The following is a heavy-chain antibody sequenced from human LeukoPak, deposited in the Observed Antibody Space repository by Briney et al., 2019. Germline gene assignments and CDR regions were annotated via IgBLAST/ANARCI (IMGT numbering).Heavy chain of an antibody. D-gene: IGHD1-1*01. CDR3: ARDFVVDNYYFDS. J-gene: IGHJ4*02. CDR1: GYTFTNYG. Sequence: ASVKVSCKASGYTFTNYGISWVRQAPGLGLEWMGWISDYNGNTNYAQKLHGRVTMTTDTSTSTAYMELRSLTSDDTAVYYCARDFVVDNYYFDSWGQGTLVTVSS. CDR2: ISDYNGNT. V-gene: IGHV1-18*01.